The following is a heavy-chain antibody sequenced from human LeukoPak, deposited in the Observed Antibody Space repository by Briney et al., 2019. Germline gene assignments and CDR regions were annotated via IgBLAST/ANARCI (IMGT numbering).Heavy chain of an antibody. CDR3: ARGRRASITICGYPTPNDF. CDR1: GYTFTSYD. CDR2: MKLNSGNT. J-gene: IGHJ4*02. D-gene: IGHD3-3*01. Sequence: ASVRVSCMASGYTFTSYDINWVRAATGQGVEWMGWMKLNSGNTGYAQKFQGRVTMTRNTSISTAYMELSSLRSEDTAVYFCARGRRASITICGYPTPNDFWGQGTLVTVSS. V-gene: IGHV1-8*01.